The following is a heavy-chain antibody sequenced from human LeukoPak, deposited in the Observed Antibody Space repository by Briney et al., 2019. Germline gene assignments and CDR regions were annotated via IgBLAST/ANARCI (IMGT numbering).Heavy chain of an antibody. CDR3: ARLRTAMVTNYYYYGMDV. Sequence: PSETLSLTCTVSGGSISSYYWSWIRQPPGKGLEWIGYIYYSGSTNYNPSLKSRVTISVDTSKNQFSLKLSSVTAADTAMYYCARLRTAMVTNYYYYGMDVWGQGTTVTVSS. D-gene: IGHD5-18*01. CDR2: IYYSGST. J-gene: IGHJ6*02. CDR1: GGSISSYY. V-gene: IGHV4-59*08.